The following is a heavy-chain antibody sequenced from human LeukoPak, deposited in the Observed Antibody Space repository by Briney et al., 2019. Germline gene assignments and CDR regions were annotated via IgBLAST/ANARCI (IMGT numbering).Heavy chain of an antibody. CDR1: GFTVSSNY. V-gene: IGHV3-53*01. CDR3: ARDLGYTHGSGY. J-gene: IGHJ4*02. CDR2: IYGDGTT. D-gene: IGHD3-10*01. Sequence: GGSLRLSCAASGFTVSSNYMSWVRQAPGKGLEWVSIIYGDGTTYYADSVKGRFTISRDNSKNTLYLQMNNLRAEDTAVYYCARDLGYTHGSGYWGQGTLVTVSS.